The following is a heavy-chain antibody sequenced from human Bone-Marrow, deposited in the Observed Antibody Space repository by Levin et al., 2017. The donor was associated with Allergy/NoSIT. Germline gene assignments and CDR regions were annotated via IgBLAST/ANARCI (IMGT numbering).Heavy chain of an antibody. CDR2: MNPNSGNT. CDR3: ARGQSSSVLTCNWFDP. V-gene: IGHV1-8*01. J-gene: IGHJ5*02. CDR1: GYTFTSYD. Sequence: GESLKISCKASGYTFTSYDINWVRQATGQGLEWMGWMNPNSGNTGYAQKFQGRVTMTRNTSISTAYMELSSLRSEDTAVYYCARGQSSSVLTCNWFDPWGQGTLVTVSS. D-gene: IGHD2-8*02.